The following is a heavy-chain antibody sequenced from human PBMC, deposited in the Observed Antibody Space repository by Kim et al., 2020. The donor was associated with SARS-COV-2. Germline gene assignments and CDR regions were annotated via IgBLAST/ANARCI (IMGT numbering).Heavy chain of an antibody. CDR1: GFTFDDYA. Sequence: GGSLRLSCAASGFTFDDYAMHWVRQAPGKGLEWVSGISWNSGSIGYADSVKGRFTISRDNAKNSLYLQMNSLRAEDTALYYCAKEYDSSGYYKVQNYYYGMDVWGQGTTVTVSS. CDR3: AKEYDSSGYYKVQNYYYGMDV. V-gene: IGHV3-9*01. J-gene: IGHJ6*02. CDR2: ISWNSGSI. D-gene: IGHD3-22*01.